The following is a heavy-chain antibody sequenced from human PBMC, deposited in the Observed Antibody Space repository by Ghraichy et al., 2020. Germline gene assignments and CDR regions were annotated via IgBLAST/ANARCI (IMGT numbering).Heavy chain of an antibody. CDR3: AKVGPAVATVVTKGTFDY. Sequence: GGSLRLSCAASGFTFSSYAMSWVRQAPGKGLEWVSAISGSGGSTYYADSVKGRFTISRDNSKNTLYLQMNSLRAEDTAVYYCAKVGPAVATVVTKGTFDYWGQGTLVTVSS. J-gene: IGHJ4*02. D-gene: IGHD4-23*01. CDR2: ISGSGGST. V-gene: IGHV3-23*01. CDR1: GFTFSSYA.